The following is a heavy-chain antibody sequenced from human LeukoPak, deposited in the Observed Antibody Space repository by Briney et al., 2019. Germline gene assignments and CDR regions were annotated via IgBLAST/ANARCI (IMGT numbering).Heavy chain of an antibody. CDR2: NNQDESNA. D-gene: IGHD3-10*01. V-gene: IGHV3-74*01. CDR3: GRGGDGIDI. Sequence: GGSLRLSCAVSGVTFRNYLMHWVRQAPGKGLVWVSRNNQDESNAYADSVKGRFTISRDNAKNTLYLQMNSLRAEDTAVYFCGRGGDGIDIWGQGTTVIVSS. CDR1: GVTFRNYL. J-gene: IGHJ3*02.